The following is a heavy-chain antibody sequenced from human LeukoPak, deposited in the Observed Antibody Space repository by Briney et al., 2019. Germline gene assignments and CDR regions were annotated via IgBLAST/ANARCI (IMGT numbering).Heavy chain of an antibody. Sequence: SETLSLSCTVSGSSMNYYYWSWIRQPPGQGLEWIGYIYYRGTTNYLPSLKDRVDISIDTSKNQFSLRLYSVTAADTAVYFCARLARFEELSPRYYFDNWGLGTLVTVSS. V-gene: IGHV4-59*08. CDR2: IYYRGTT. CDR1: GSSMNYYY. CDR3: ARLARFEELSPRYYFDN. D-gene: IGHD3-16*02. J-gene: IGHJ4*02.